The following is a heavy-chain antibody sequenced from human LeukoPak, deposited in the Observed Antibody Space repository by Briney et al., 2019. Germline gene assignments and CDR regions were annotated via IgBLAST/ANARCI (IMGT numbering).Heavy chain of an antibody. CDR2: ISYDGSNK. CDR3: VSSKSGGKFDY. Sequence: GGSLRLSCAASGFTFSSYAMHWVRQAPGKGREWVAVISYDGSNKYYADSVKGRFTISRDNSKNTLYLQMNSLRAEDTAVYYCVSSKSGGKFDYWGQGTLVTVSS. V-gene: IGHV3-30-3*01. CDR1: GFTFSSYA. J-gene: IGHJ4*02. D-gene: IGHD4-23*01.